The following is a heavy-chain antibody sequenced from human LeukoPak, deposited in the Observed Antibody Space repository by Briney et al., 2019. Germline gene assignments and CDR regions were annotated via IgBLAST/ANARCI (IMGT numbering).Heavy chain of an antibody. Sequence: ASETLSLTCTVSGGSISSGGYYWSWIRQHPGKGLEWIGYIYYSGSTYYNPSLKSRVTISVDTSKNQFSLKLTSVTAADTAVYYCAGDGYSYGFYAWGQGTLVTVSS. V-gene: IGHV4-31*03. CDR3: AGDGYSYGFYA. CDR1: GGSISSGGYY. CDR2: IYYSGST. D-gene: IGHD5-18*01. J-gene: IGHJ5*02.